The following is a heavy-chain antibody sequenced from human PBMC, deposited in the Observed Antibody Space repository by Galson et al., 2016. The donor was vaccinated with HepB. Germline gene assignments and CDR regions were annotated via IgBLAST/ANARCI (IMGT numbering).Heavy chain of an antibody. Sequence: PALVKPTQTLTLTCSFSGFSLSTSRMRVSWIRQPPGKALEWLARIDWDDDKFYSTSLKTRLTISKDTSKNQVVLTMTNMDPADTATYYCVRGYNWNDDYWGQGTLVTVSS. CDR3: VRGYNWNDDY. J-gene: IGHJ4*02. D-gene: IGHD1-20*01. CDR1: GFSLSTSRMR. CDR2: IDWDDDK. V-gene: IGHV2-70*04.